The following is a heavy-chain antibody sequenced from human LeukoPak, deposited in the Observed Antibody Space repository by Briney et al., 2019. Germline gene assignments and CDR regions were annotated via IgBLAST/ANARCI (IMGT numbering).Heavy chain of an antibody. CDR3: ATFPPFLSPYCSGGSCYLVDY. D-gene: IGHD2-15*01. J-gene: IGHJ4*02. CDR2: IIPIFGTA. CDR1: GGTFSSYA. Sequence: VASVKVSCKASGGTFSSYAISWVRQAPGQGLEWMGGIIPIFGTANYAQKFQGRVTMTEDTSTDTAYMELSSLRSEDTAVYYCATFPPFLSPYCSGGSCYLVDYWGQGTLVTVSS. V-gene: IGHV1-69*06.